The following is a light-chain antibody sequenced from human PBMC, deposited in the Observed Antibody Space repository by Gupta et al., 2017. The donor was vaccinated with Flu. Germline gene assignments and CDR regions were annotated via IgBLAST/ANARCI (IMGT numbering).Light chain of an antibody. CDR2: EGS. CDR1: QSRLHSDGMSY. CDR3: RQSIRLPIT. J-gene: IGKJ4*01. V-gene: IGKV2D-29*01. Sequence: VTPGQPASISCNSGQSRLHSDGMSYLNWFLKKPGQPPQLLIYEGSNRGSGVPDRFSGSGSGTXFTLKIXRVEAEDVGVYYCRQSIRLPITFGXGTKVEIK.